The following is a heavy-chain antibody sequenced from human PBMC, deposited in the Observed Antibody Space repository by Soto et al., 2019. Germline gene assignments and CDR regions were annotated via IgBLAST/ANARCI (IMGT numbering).Heavy chain of an antibody. CDR3: ARGESVVGDY. V-gene: IGHV1-3*01. CDR1: GYTFTSYA. Sequence: ASVKVSCKASGYTFTSYAMHWVRQAPGQRLEWMGWINAGNGNTKCSQKFQDRVTITRDTSGSTAYMELSSLRSEDTAVYYCARGESVVGDYWGQGTLVTVSS. D-gene: IGHD2-15*01. J-gene: IGHJ4*02. CDR2: INAGNGNT.